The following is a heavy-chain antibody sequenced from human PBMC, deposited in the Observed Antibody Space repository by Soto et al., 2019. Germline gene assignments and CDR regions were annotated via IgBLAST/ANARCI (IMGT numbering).Heavy chain of an antibody. CDR3: ARDIVVVPAAANYYYYGMDV. CDR1: GYTFTGYY. J-gene: IGHJ6*02. D-gene: IGHD2-2*01. CDR2: INPNSGGT. Sequence: QVQLVQSGAEVKKPGASVKVSCKASGYTFTGYYMHWVRQAPGQGLEWMGWINPNSGGTTYAQKFQGRVTMTRDTAVRTAYMELSRLRSDDTAVYYCARDIVVVPAAANYYYYGMDVWGQGTTVTVSS. V-gene: IGHV1-2*02.